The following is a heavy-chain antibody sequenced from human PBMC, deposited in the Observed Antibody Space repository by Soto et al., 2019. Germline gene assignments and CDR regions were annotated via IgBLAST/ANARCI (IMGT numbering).Heavy chain of an antibody. CDR1: GYTFTSYD. V-gene: IGHV1-8*01. CDR2: MNPNSGNT. CDR3: ARGGDTAMATDAFDI. D-gene: IGHD5-18*01. Sequence: GASVKVSCKASGYTFTSYDINWVRQAAGQGLEWMGWMNPNSGNTGYAQKFQGRVTMTRNTSISTAYMELSSLRSEDTAVYYCARGGDTAMATDAFDIWGQGTMVTVSS. J-gene: IGHJ3*02.